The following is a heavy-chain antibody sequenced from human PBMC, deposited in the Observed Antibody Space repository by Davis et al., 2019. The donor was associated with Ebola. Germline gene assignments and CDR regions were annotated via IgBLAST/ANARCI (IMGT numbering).Heavy chain of an antibody. Sequence: SVTVSCKASGGTFSSYAISWVRQAPGQGLEWMGGIIPIFGTANYAQKFQGRVTITADESTSTAYMELSSLRSEDTAVYYCARGEMTQYCSGGSCYDHGMDVWGQGTTVTVSS. D-gene: IGHD2-15*01. CDR1: GGTFSSYA. J-gene: IGHJ6*02. V-gene: IGHV1-69*13. CDR3: ARGEMTQYCSGGSCYDHGMDV. CDR2: IIPIFGTA.